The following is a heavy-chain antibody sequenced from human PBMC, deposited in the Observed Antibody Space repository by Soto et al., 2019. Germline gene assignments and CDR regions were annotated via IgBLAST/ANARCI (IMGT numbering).Heavy chain of an antibody. CDR1: GYSFTSYW. D-gene: IGHD6-6*01. V-gene: IGHV5-51*01. J-gene: IGHJ4*02. Sequence: EFLTICCRGAGYSFTSYWIGWVRQMPGKGLEWMGIIYPGDSDTRYSPSFQGQVTMTRDTSISTAYLELSGLRSDDTAVYYCARPYSSSSDVLDYWGQGTLVTVYS. CDR3: ARPYSSSSDVLDY. CDR2: IYPGDSDT.